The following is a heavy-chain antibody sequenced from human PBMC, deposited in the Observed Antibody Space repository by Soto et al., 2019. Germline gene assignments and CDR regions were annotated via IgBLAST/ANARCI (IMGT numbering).Heavy chain of an antibody. D-gene: IGHD7-27*01. CDR2: ISGSGGST. J-gene: IGHJ6*03. CDR3: AKGLGTGYYYYYYLNV. V-gene: IGHV3-23*01. Sequence: EVQLLESGGGLVQPGGSLRLSCAASGFTFSSYAMSWVRQAPGKGLEWVSAISGSGGSTYYADSVKGRFTISRDNSKNTLDLQMNSRTAEDTAVYYCAKGLGTGYYYYYYLNVWGNGTTVTVSS. CDR1: GFTFSSYA.